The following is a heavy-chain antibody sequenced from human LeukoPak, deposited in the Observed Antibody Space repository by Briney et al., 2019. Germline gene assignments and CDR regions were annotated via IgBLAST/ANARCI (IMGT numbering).Heavy chain of an antibody. CDR2: MYYSGST. Sequence: PSETLSLTCTVSGDSINSHHWNWIRQPPGKGLEWIGYMYYSGSTKYNPSLKSRVAISIDTSKNQFSLKLSSVTAADTAVYYCARDTYDYYFDPWGQGTLATVSS. J-gene: IGHJ5*02. D-gene: IGHD5-12*01. CDR3: ARDTYDYYFDP. CDR1: GDSINSHH. V-gene: IGHV4-59*11.